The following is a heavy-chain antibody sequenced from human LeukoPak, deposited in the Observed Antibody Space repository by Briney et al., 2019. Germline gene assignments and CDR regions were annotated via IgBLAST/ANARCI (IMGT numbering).Heavy chain of an antibody. Sequence: SETLSLTCTVSGGSISSYYWSWIRQPPGKGLEWIGEINHSGSTNYNPSLKSRVTISVDTSKNQFSLKLSSVTAADTAVYYCARSHRITMVRGVIIAGFDPWGQGTLVTVSS. V-gene: IGHV4-34*01. CDR2: INHSGST. J-gene: IGHJ5*02. CDR3: ARSHRITMVRGVIIAGFDP. CDR1: GGSISSYY. D-gene: IGHD3-10*01.